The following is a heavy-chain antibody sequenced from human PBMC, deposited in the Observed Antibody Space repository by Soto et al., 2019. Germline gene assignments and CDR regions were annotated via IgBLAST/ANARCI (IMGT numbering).Heavy chain of an antibody. Sequence: QVQLQESGPGLVKPSETLSLTCTVSGGSVSSGSYYWSWIRQPPGKGLEWIGYIYYSGSTNHNPSLKSRVTISVDTSKNQFSLKLSSVTAADTAVYYCARAGSYYYDSSGYYYGFDYWGQGTLVTVSS. CDR2: IYYSGST. CDR3: ARAGSYYYDSSGYYYGFDY. D-gene: IGHD3-22*01. CDR1: GGSVSSGSYY. J-gene: IGHJ4*02. V-gene: IGHV4-61*01.